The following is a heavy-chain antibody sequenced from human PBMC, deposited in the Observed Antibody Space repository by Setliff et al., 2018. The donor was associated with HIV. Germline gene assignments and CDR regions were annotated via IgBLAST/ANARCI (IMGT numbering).Heavy chain of an antibody. CDR3: AVSPDGDCATTECANWFDP. CDR2: IRSIANSHAT. J-gene: IGHJ5*02. V-gene: IGHV3-73*01. Sequence: GGSLRLSCATSGFTFSDSAMYWVRQASGKGLEWVGRIRSIANSHATTYAASVKGRFTISRDDSKNTAYLQMNSLRTEDTAVYFCAVSPDGDCATTECANWFDPWGQGTQVTVSS. D-gene: IGHD4-17*01. CDR1: GFTFSDSA.